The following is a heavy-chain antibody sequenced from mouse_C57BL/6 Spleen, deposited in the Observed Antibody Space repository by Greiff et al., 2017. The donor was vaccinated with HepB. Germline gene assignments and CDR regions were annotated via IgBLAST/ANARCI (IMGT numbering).Heavy chain of an antibody. J-gene: IGHJ2*01. CDR3: ARSGPYYYGSSYDFDY. CDR1: GYTFTSYW. CDR2: INPSNGGT. Sequence: VQLKQPGTELVKPGASVKLSCKASGYTFTSYWMHWVKQRPGQGLEWIGNINPSNGGTNYNEKFKSKATLTVDKSSSTAYMQLSSLTSEDSAVYYCARSGPYYYGSSYDFDYWGQGTTLTVSS. D-gene: IGHD1-1*01. V-gene: IGHV1-53*01.